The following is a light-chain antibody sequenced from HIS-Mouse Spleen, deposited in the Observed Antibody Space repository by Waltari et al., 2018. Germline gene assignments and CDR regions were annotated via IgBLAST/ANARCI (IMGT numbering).Light chain of an antibody. Sequence: SYELTQPPSVSVSPGQTARITCSGDALPKKYAYWYQQKSGQAPVLGIYEDSKRPSGFPGRFSGSSSGTMATLTISGAQVEDEADYYCYSTDSSGNHRVFGGGTKLTVL. V-gene: IGLV3-10*01. CDR2: EDS. CDR1: ALPKKY. CDR3: YSTDSSGNHRV. J-gene: IGLJ2*01.